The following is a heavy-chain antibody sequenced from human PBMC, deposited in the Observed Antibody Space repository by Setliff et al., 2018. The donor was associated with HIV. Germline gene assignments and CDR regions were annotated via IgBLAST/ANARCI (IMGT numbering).Heavy chain of an antibody. CDR2: ISAYNGNT. D-gene: IGHD3-22*01. J-gene: IGHJ6*02. V-gene: IGHV1-18*04. CDR1: GYTFTGYY. Sequence: ASVKVSCKASGYTFTGYYMHWVRQAPGQGLEWMGWISAYNGNTNYAQKLQGRATMTTDTSTSTAYMELRSLRSDDTAVYYCAREIGDYYDSSGYYPPTDYYYGMDVWGQGTTVTAP. CDR3: AREIGDYYDSSGYYPPTDYYYGMDV.